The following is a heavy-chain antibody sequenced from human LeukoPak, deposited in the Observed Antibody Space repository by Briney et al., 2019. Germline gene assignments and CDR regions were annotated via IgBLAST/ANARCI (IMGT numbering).Heavy chain of an antibody. CDR1: GYTLTELS. V-gene: IGHV1-24*01. CDR3: ATDPGTGYYFDY. J-gene: IGHJ4*02. D-gene: IGHD3-10*01. CDR2: FDPEDGET. Sequence: GASVKVSCKASGYTLTELSMHWVRQAPGKGLEWMGGFDPEDGETIYAQKFQGRVTMTEDTSTDTAYMELSSLRSEDTAVYYCATDPGTGYYFDYWGQGTLVTVSS.